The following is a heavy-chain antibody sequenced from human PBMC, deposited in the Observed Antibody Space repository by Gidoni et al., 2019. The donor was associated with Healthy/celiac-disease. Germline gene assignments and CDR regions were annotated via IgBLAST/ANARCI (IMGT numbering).Heavy chain of an antibody. CDR2: ISGSGGST. CDR1: GLPFSSYA. CDR3: AKVSSVLRFLEWLLRRVDY. V-gene: IGHV3-23*01. J-gene: IGHJ4*02. Sequence: EVQLLESGGGLVQPGGSLRLSCAASGLPFSSYAMSWVRQAPGKGLEWVSAISGSGGSTYYADSVKGRFTISRDNSKNTLYLQMNSLRAEDTAVYYCAKVSSVLRFLEWLLRRVDYWGQGTLVTVSS. D-gene: IGHD3-3*01.